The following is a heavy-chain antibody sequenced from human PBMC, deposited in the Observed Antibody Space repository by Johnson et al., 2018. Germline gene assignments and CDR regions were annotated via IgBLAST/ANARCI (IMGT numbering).Heavy chain of an antibody. V-gene: IGHV3-30*18. CDR2: ILFDGSDK. CDR1: GFIFSSYG. Sequence: QLVESGGGVVQPGRSLRISCEASGFIFSSYGMHWVRQAPGKGLEWVTGILFDGSDKHYVDAVKGRFTISRDNSKDTLYLQMNNLRPEDTAVYFCAKDHYDSSASQPFDSWGQGTMVTVSA. CDR3: AKDHYDSSASQPFDS. D-gene: IGHD3-22*01. J-gene: IGHJ3*01.